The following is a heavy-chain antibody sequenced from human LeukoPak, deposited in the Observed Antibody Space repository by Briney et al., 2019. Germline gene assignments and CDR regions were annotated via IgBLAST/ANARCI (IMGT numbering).Heavy chain of an antibody. CDR2: IHYSGST. Sequence: SETLSLTCTVSGGSISSYYWSWIRQPPGKGLECIGYIHYSGSTSYNPSLKSRVTISVDTSKSQFSLKLSSVTAADTAVYYCAGLGSGSYYDSRGQFDYWGQGTLVTVSS. J-gene: IGHJ4*02. CDR3: AGLGSGSYYDSRGQFDY. CDR1: GGSISSYY. D-gene: IGHD1-26*01. V-gene: IGHV4-59*01.